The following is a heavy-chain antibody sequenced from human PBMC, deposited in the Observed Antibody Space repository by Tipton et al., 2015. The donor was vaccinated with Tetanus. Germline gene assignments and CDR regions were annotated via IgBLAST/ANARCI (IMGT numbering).Heavy chain of an antibody. Sequence: TLSLTCNVSGVSVTTYHWSWIRQPPGKGLEWIGYITDTGRTNYSPSLRNRLTISLDKSKNQFSLKLRSVTAADTAVYYCARSADNWFDPWGQGTLVTVSS. CDR1: GVSVTTYH. V-gene: IGHV4-4*09. J-gene: IGHJ5*02. CDR2: ITDTGRT. CDR3: ARSADNWFDP.